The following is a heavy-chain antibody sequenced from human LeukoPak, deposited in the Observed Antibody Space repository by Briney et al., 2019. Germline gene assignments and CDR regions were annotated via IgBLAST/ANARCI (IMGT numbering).Heavy chain of an antibody. V-gene: IGHV3-7*01. D-gene: IGHD1-26*01. CDR2: IKQDGSEK. CDR3: ARRPIVGATRPFDY. J-gene: IGHJ4*02. CDR1: GFTFSSYW. Sequence: GSLRLSCAASGFTFSSYWMSWVRQAPGKGLEWVANIKQDGSEKYYVDSVKGRFTISRDNAKNSLYLQMNSLRAEDTAVYYCARRPIVGATRPFDYWGQGTLVTVSS.